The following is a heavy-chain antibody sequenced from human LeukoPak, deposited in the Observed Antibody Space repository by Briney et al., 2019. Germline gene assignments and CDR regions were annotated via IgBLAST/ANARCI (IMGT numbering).Heavy chain of an antibody. CDR3: AKDPRITMIVVVNVFDI. CDR2: ISGSGGST. D-gene: IGHD3-22*01. V-gene: IGHV3-23*01. J-gene: IGHJ3*02. CDR1: GFTFSSYA. Sequence: GGSLRLSCPASGFTFSSYAMSWVRQAPGKGLEWVSAISGSGGSTYYADSVKGRFTISRDNSKNTLYLQMNSLRAEDTAVCYCAKDPRITMIVVVNVFDIWGQGTMVTVSS.